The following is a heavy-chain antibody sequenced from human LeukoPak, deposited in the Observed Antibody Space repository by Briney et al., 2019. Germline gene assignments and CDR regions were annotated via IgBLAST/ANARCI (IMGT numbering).Heavy chain of an antibody. D-gene: IGHD3-3*01. CDR3: AREAITIFGVVRTQTTTSPHRFDP. V-gene: IGHV1-69*06. CDR1: GGTFSSYA. Sequence: GASVKVSCKASGGTFSSYAISWVRQAPGQGLEWMGGIIPIFGTANYAQKFQGRVTITADKSTSTAYMELSSLRSEDTAVYYCAREAITIFGVVRTQTTTSPHRFDPWGQGTLVTVSS. CDR2: IIPIFGTA. J-gene: IGHJ5*02.